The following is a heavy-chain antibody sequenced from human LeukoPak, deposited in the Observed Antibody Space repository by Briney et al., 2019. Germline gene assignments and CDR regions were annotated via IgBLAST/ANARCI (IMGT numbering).Heavy chain of an antibody. CDR1: GGSISGYY. CDR2: IHTSGST. J-gene: IGHJ4*02. D-gene: IGHD5-12*01. Sequence: KPSETLSLTCTVSGGSISGYYWSWIRQPARKGLEWIGRIHTSGSTNYNPSLKSRVTMSIDTSKNQFSLKLSTATAADTAVYYCARYVKNGYDTPGFDYWGQGTLVTVSS. V-gene: IGHV4-4*07. CDR3: ARYVKNGYDTPGFDY.